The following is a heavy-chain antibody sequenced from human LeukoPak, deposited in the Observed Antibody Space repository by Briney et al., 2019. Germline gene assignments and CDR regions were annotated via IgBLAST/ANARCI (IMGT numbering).Heavy chain of an antibody. CDR2: IIPILGIA. Sequence: SVKVSCKASGGTFSSYTISWVRQAPGQGLEWMGRIIPILGIANYAQKFQGRVTITADKSTSTAYMELSSLRSEDTAVYYCARGAGYYSASLGGYYHYMDVWGKGTTVTVSS. CDR3: ARGAGYYSASLGGYYHYMDV. CDR1: GGTFSSYT. J-gene: IGHJ6*03. V-gene: IGHV1-69*02. D-gene: IGHD3-3*01.